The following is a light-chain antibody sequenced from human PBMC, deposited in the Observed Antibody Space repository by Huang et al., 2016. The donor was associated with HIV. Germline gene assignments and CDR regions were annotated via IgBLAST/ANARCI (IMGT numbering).Light chain of an antibody. J-gene: IGKJ2*01. Sequence: DIVMTQSPDSLAVSLGERATINCKSSQTVLQSSNNKNYLAWYQQRPGQHPNLLIYWSSTRESGVPDRFSASGSGTDFTLTISSLQAEDMAVYYCQQYYSTPYTFGQGTRLEI. CDR1: QTVLQSSNNKNY. V-gene: IGKV4-1*01. CDR2: WSS. CDR3: QQYYSTPYT.